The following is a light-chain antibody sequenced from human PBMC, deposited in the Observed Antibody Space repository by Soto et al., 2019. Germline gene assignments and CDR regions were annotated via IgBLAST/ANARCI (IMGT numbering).Light chain of an antibody. J-gene: IGLJ1*01. Sequence: QSALTQPASVSGSPGQSITISCTGTSSEVGGYNYVSWYQQHPGKAPKLMIYDVSNRPSGVSNRFSGSKSGNTVSLTISGLQAEDEADYYCSSYTSSSTPCVFGTGTKLTVL. CDR1: SSEVGGYNY. V-gene: IGLV2-14*01. CDR2: DVS. CDR3: SSYTSSSTPCV.